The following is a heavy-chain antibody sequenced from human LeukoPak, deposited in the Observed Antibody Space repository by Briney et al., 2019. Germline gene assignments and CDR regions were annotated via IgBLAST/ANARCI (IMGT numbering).Heavy chain of an antibody. V-gene: IGHV5-51*01. CDR1: GYSFTSYW. CDR2: IYPGDSDI. D-gene: IGHD6-25*01. CDR3: ARDVDGYHKYFNY. J-gene: IGHJ4*02. Sequence: GESLKISCKGSGYSFTSYWIGGVRQMPGKGLEWMGIIYPGDSDIRYSPSFQGQVTISADKSISTAYLQWSSLKASDTAIYFCARDVDGYHKYFNYWGQGTLVTVSS.